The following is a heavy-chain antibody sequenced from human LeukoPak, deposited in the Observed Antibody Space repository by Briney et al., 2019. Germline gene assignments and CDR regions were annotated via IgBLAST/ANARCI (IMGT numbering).Heavy chain of an antibody. J-gene: IGHJ4*02. CDR2: INYSGST. D-gene: IGHD6-19*01. CDR1: GGSISPYY. Sequence: SETLSLTCTVSGGSISPYYWSWIRQAPGKGLEWIGYINYSGSTNYSPSLKSRVTISVDTSNNRFSLKLSSVTAADTAVYYCAYSRSGWIYFDCWGQGSLVTVSS. V-gene: IGHV4-59*01. CDR3: AYSRSGWIYFDC.